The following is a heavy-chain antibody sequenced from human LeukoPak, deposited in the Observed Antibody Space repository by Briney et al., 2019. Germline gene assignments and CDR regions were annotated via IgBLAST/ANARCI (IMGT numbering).Heavy chain of an antibody. J-gene: IGHJ2*01. Sequence: NPGESLKISCQASGYTFTTYWIGWVRQMPGKGLEWMGIIYPGDSDTRYSPSFEGQVTISADQASTAYLQWSSLKASDTGMYYCARHRSTMETKWYLDLWGRGTLVTVSS. CDR3: ARHRSTMETKWYLDL. CDR2: IYPGDSDT. D-gene: IGHD1-1*01. V-gene: IGHV5-51*01. CDR1: GYTFTTYW.